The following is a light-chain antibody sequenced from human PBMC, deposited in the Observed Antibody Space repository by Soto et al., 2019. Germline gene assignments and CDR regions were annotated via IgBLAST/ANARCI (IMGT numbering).Light chain of an antibody. J-gene: IGKJ1*01. V-gene: IGKV3-15*01. Sequence: EIVMTQSPATLSVSPGESATLSFRASQSVSSNLAWHQQKPGQAPRILMYDASTRATGISARFSGSGSGTEFTLTISSLQSEDFAVYYCHQRQSWPRTFGQGTKVDI. CDR1: QSVSSN. CDR3: HQRQSWPRT. CDR2: DAS.